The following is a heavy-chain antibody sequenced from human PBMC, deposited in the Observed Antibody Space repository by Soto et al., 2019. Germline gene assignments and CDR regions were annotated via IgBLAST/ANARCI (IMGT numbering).Heavy chain of an antibody. Sequence: GESLKISCKGSGYSFTSYWISWVRQMPGKGLEWMGRIDPSDSYTNYSPSFQGHVTISADKSISTAYLQWSSLKASDTAMYYCAGSSSGWYYWFDPWGQGTLVTVSS. CDR3: AGSSSGWYYWFDP. CDR2: IDPSDSYT. D-gene: IGHD6-19*01. CDR1: GYSFTSYW. J-gene: IGHJ5*02. V-gene: IGHV5-10-1*01.